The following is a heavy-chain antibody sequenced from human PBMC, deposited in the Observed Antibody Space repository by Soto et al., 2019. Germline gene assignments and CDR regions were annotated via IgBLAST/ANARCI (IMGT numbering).Heavy chain of an antibody. Sequence: GSLRLSCAASGFTFSSYGMHWVRQAPGKGLEWVAVISYDGSNKYYADSVKGRFTISRDNSKNTLYLQMNSLRAEDTAVYYCAQDRDEKWLAVGYFDYWGQGTLVTVSS. J-gene: IGHJ4*02. D-gene: IGHD6-19*01. V-gene: IGHV3-30*18. CDR2: ISYDGSNK. CDR1: GFTFSSYG. CDR3: AQDRDEKWLAVGYFDY.